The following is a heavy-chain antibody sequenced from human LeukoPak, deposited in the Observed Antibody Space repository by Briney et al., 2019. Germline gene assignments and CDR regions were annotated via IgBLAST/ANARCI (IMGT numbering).Heavy chain of an antibody. V-gene: IGHV3-23*01. Sequence: GGSLRLSCAASGFTFSSYAMSWVRQAPGKGLEWVSAISGSGGSTYYADSVKGRFTISRDNSKNTLYLQMNSLRAEDTAVYYCANSRGLCSSTSCYIPSKFDYWGQGTLVTVSS. J-gene: IGHJ4*02. CDR1: GFTFSSYA. CDR3: ANSRGLCSSTSCYIPSKFDY. D-gene: IGHD2-2*02. CDR2: ISGSGGST.